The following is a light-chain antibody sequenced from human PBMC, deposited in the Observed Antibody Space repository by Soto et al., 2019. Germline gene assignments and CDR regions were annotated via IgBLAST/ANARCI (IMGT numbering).Light chain of an antibody. J-gene: IGKJ1*01. CDR2: KAS. Sequence: DIQMTQSPSTLSGSVGDRVTITCRASQTISSWLAWYQQKPGKAPKLLIYKASTLKSGVPSRFSGSGSGTDFTLTITRLQPDDFATYYCQHYTSYSRPFGQGTKVDTK. CDR1: QTISSW. CDR3: QHYTSYSRP. V-gene: IGKV1-5*03.